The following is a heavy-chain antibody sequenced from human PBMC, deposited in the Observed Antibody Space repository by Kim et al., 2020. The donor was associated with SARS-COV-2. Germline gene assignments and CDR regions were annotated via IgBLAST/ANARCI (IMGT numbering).Heavy chain of an antibody. Sequence: PSLKGRATISVDTSKNQFSLKVGAVAAADTAVYYCARHPGYCSGGSCFDYWGQGTLVTVSS. CDR3: ARHPGYCSGGSCFDY. V-gene: IGHV4-39*01. J-gene: IGHJ4*02. D-gene: IGHD2-15*01.